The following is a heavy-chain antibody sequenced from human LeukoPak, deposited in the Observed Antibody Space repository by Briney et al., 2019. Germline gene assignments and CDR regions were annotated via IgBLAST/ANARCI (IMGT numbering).Heavy chain of an antibody. CDR2: INWNGGST. Sequence: AGGSLRLSCAASGFTFDDYGMSWVRQVPGKGLEWVSGINWNGGSTGYADSVKGRFTISRDNAKNSLFLQMNSLRAEDTAFYYCASGSGSGYYYFVYWGQGTLVTVSS. V-gene: IGHV3-20*04. CDR1: GFTFDDYG. D-gene: IGHD3-22*01. J-gene: IGHJ4*02. CDR3: ASGSGSGYYYFVY.